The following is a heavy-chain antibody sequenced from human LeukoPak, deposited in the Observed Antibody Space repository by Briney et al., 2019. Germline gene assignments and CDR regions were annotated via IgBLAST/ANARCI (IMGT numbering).Heavy chain of an antibody. CDR3: ARGIGNSGLYYYYYMDV. V-gene: IGHV4-39*07. D-gene: IGHD4-23*01. J-gene: IGHJ6*03. Sequence: SETLSLTCTVSGGSISSSSYYWGWIRQPPGKGLEWIGSIYYSGSTYYNPSLKSRVTISVDTSKNQFSLKLSSVTAADTAVYYCARGIGNSGLYYYYYMDVWGKGTTVTVSS. CDR2: IYYSGST. CDR1: GGSISSSSYY.